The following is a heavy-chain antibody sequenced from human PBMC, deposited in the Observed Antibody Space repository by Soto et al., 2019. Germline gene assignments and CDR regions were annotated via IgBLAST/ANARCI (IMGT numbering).Heavy chain of an antibody. CDR2: ISSRGSTI. CDR1: GFTFSDYY. CDR3: ARDPLETVATPFDY. D-gene: IGHD5-12*01. J-gene: IGHJ4*02. V-gene: IGHV3-11*01. Sequence: QVQLVESGGGLVKPGWSLRLSCAASGFTFSDYYMSWIRQAPGKGLEWISYISSRGSTIYYADSVKGRFTISRDNAKNSLYLQMNSLRAEDTAVYYCARDPLETVATPFDYWGQGTLVTVSS.